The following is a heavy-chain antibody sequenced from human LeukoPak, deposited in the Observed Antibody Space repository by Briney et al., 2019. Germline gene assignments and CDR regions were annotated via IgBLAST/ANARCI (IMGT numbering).Heavy chain of an antibody. D-gene: IGHD5-12*01. CDR3: ARDLSGYDPFDY. J-gene: IGHJ4*02. CDR1: GFTFSSYE. V-gene: IGHV3-21*05. Sequence: GGSVRLSCAASGFTFSSYEMNWVRQAPGKGLEWVSYISSISSYIYYADSVKGRFTISRDNAKNSLYLQMNSLRAEDTAVYYCARDLSGYDPFDYWGQGNLVTVSS. CDR2: ISSISSYI.